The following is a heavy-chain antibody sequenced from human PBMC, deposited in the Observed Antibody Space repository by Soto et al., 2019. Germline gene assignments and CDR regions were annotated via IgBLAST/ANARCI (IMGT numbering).Heavy chain of an antibody. CDR3: ARHRPIGSELYNWFDP. CDR1: GYSFTSYW. D-gene: IGHD6-25*01. J-gene: IGHJ5*02. Sequence: GESLKISCKGSGYSFTSYWIGWVRQMPGKGLEWMGIIYPGDSDTRYSPSFQGQVTISADKSISTAYLQWSSLKASDTAMYYCARHRPIGSELYNWFDPWGQGTLVTVSS. V-gene: IGHV5-51*01. CDR2: IYPGDSDT.